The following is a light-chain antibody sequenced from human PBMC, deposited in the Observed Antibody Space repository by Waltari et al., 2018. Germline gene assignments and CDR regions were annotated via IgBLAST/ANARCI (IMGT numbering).Light chain of an antibody. Sequence: IQLTQSPSSLSASVGDRVTIPCRSSQVIGRFLNWYQQKPGRAPNLLIYTTSTLLRGVPSRFSGSGSGKDFTLSITGLQREDFATYYCQQSYNVSFTFGPGTTVDLK. J-gene: IGKJ3*01. CDR3: QQSYNVSFT. V-gene: IGKV1-39*01. CDR1: QVIGRF. CDR2: TTS.